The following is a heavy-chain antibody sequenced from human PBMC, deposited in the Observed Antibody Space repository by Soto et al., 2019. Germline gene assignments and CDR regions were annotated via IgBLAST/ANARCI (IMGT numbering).Heavy chain of an antibody. CDR3: ARDILGTFDY. Sequence: EVQLVESGGGLVQPGGSLRLSCAASGFTFSSYSMNWVRQAPGKGLEWVSYISSSSSTIYYADSVKGRFTISRDNAKNSLDLQMNSLRDEDTAVYYCARDILGTFDYWGQGTLVTVSS. D-gene: IGHD2-21*01. V-gene: IGHV3-48*02. J-gene: IGHJ4*02. CDR1: GFTFSSYS. CDR2: ISSSSSTI.